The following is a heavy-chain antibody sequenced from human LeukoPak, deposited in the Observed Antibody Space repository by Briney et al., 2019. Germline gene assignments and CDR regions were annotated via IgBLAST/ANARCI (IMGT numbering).Heavy chain of an antibody. V-gene: IGHV3-23*01. CDR2: ISGSGGST. CDR3: AKNSDYGVTSMDY. Sequence: GGALRVSSAASGFTFSGYAMSWGRQAPGKGREWGSAISGSGGSTYYADSVKGRFTISRDNAKNTLYLQMNSLRAEDTAVYYCAKNSDYGVTSMDYWGQGTLVTVSS. J-gene: IGHJ4*02. D-gene: IGHD4-17*01. CDR1: GFTFSGYA.